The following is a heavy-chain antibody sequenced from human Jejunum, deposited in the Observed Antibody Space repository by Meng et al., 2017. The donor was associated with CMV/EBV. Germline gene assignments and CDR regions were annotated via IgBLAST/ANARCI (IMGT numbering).Heavy chain of an antibody. CDR1: GLYVSSSY. CDR2: IHSGGDT. V-gene: IGHV3-53*01. Sequence: CAASGLYVSSSYMTWVRQAPGKGLEWVSSIHSGGDTYYADSVKGRFTISRDNYKNTLYLKMNSLSDEDTAVYYCARDGYSSSWFVTWGHGTLVTVSS. J-gene: IGHJ5*01. CDR3: ARDGYSSSWFVT. D-gene: IGHD6-13*01.